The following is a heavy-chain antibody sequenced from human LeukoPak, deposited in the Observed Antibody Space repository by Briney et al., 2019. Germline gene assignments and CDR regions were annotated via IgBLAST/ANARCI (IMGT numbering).Heavy chain of an antibody. CDR1: GGSISSSSYY. J-gene: IGHJ4*02. V-gene: IGHV4-39*07. CDR3: ASDPYCGGDCYSGGFDY. D-gene: IGHD2-21*02. Sequence: SETLSLTCTVSGGSISSSSYYWGWIRQPPGKGLEWIGSIYYSGSTYYNPSLKSRVTISVDTSKNQFSLKLSAVTAADTAVYYCASDPYCGGDCYSGGFDYWGQGTLVTVSS. CDR2: IYYSGST.